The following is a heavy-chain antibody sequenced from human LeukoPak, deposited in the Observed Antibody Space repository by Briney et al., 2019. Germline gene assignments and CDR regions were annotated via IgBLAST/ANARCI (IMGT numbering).Heavy chain of an antibody. CDR1: GGTFSSYA. CDR2: IIPIFGTA. D-gene: IGHD6-19*01. J-gene: IGHJ4*02. Sequence: GASVKVSCKASGGTFSSYAISWVRQAPGQGLEWMGGIIPIFGTANYAQKFQGRVTITTDESTSTAYMELSSLRSEDTAVYYCARVHGDQWLVLGGWLDYWGQGTLVTVSS. CDR3: ARVHGDQWLVLGGWLDY. V-gene: IGHV1-69*05.